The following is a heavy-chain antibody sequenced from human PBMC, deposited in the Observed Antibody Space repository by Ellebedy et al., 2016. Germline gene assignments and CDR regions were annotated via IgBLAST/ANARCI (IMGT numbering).Heavy chain of an antibody. CDR2: VFHTGTT. J-gene: IGHJ3*01. CDR1: GGSVSSDY. Sequence: SETLSLTCNVSGGSVSSDYWNWIRRPPGKGLEWIGYVFHTGTTHYNPSLKSRVTMSLDTSKSQFSLSLTSVTAADTAVYYCAKWNVDWYAFDVWGQGTLVTVSS. CDR3: AKWNVDWYAFDV. D-gene: IGHD1-1*01. V-gene: IGHV4-59*02.